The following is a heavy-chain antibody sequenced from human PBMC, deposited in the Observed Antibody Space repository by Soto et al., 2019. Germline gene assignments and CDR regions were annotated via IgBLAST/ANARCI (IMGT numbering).Heavy chain of an antibody. CDR1: RFTCSNYA. D-gene: IGHD3-22*01. Sequence: GGSLRLSCAASRFTCSNYAMSWVRQAPGKGLEWVSAISGGGGSTYYADSVKGRFTISRDNSKNTLYLQMNSLRAEDTAVYYYAAYYDSSGYYHFQHWGQGTLVTVSS. CDR3: AAYYDSSGYYHFQH. V-gene: IGHV3-23*01. CDR2: ISGGGGST. J-gene: IGHJ1*01.